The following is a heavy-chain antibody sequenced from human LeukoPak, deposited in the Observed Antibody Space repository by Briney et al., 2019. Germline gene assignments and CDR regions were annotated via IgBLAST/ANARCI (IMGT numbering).Heavy chain of an antibody. D-gene: IGHD3-10*01. CDR3: AKDVLLWFGEGNYFDY. Sequence: GGSLRLSCAASGFTFSSYAMSWGREAPGKGVEWVSAISGSGGSTYYADSVKGGFTISRDNSRNRLYLQMNSLRAEDTAVYYCAKDVLLWFGEGNYFDYWGQGTLVTVSS. J-gene: IGHJ4*02. CDR2: ISGSGGST. CDR1: GFTFSSYA. V-gene: IGHV3-23*01.